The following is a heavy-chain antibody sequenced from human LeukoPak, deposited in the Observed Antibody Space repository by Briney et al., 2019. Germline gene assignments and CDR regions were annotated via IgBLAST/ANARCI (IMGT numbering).Heavy chain of an antibody. CDR3: ARDSCSSTSCYYY. D-gene: IGHD2-2*01. V-gene: IGHV3-23*01. Sequence: GGSLRLSCGASGFMFTSYAMSWVRQAPGKGLEWVAAISGGGTTTYYADSVKGRFTISRDNAKNSLYLQMNSLRAEDTAAYYCARDSCSSTSCYYYWGQGTLVTVPS. J-gene: IGHJ4*02. CDR2: ISGGGTTT. CDR1: GFMFTSYA.